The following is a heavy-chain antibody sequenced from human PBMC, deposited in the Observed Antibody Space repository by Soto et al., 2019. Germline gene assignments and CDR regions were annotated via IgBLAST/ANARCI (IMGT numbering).Heavy chain of an antibody. Sequence: QVQLQESGPGLVKPSQTLSLTCTVSGGSISSGDYYWSWIRQPPGKGLEWIGYIYYSGSTYYNPSLQSRVTISVDTSKNQFSLKLSSVTAADTAVYYCARVELESWRGFDPWGQGTLVTVSS. D-gene: IGHD1-1*01. J-gene: IGHJ5*02. V-gene: IGHV4-30-4*01. CDR3: ARVELESWRGFDP. CDR2: IYYSGST. CDR1: GGSISSGDYY.